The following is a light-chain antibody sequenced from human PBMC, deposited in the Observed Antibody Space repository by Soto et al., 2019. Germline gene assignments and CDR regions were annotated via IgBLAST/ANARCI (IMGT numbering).Light chain of an antibody. CDR3: QQYNSWPYT. CDR1: QNISAN. Sequence: IVMTQSPATLSVSPGERATLSCRASQNISANLAWYQQKPGQAPRFLIFGASTRATGIPPRFRVSGSGTEFTLTISSLQSEDCAVYYCQQYNSWPYTFGQGTKLEIK. J-gene: IGKJ2*01. CDR2: GAS. V-gene: IGKV3-15*01.